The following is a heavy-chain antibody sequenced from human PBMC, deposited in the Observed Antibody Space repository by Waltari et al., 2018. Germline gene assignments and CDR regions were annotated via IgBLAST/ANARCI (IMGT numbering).Heavy chain of an antibody. CDR2: ISYAGTT. D-gene: IGHD5-12*01. CDR3: ATYIGASVGTAAFEV. Sequence: QLQLQESGPGPVKPSETLSLTCSVSGGSIDTPKHYWSWIRQPPGQGLEWIGTISYAGTTYTNPSLRSRLTMSRDTSKNQLSLTLGSTTAADTAVYYCATYIGASVGTAAFEVWGQGTMVTVSS. V-gene: IGHV4-39*01. J-gene: IGHJ3*01. CDR1: GGSIDTPKHY.